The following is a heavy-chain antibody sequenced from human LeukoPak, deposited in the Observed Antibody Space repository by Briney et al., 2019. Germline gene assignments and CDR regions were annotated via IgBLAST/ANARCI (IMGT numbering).Heavy chain of an antibody. J-gene: IGHJ6*03. CDR3: ARVPGYCGSGSRNYYYYYMDV. V-gene: IGHV4-38-2*02. CDR1: GYSISSGSY. Sequence: SETLSLTCTVSGYSISSGSYWGWIRQPPGKGLEWVGSIYHSGSTYHNPSLKSRVTISVDTSKNQFSLKLSSVTAADTAVYYCARVPGYCGSGSRNYYYYYMDVWGKGTTVTVSS. D-gene: IGHD3-10*01. CDR2: IYHSGST.